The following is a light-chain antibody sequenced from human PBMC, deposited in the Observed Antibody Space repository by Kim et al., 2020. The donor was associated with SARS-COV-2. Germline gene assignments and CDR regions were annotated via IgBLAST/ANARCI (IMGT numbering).Light chain of an antibody. J-gene: IGLJ2*01. CDR1: SDDIGHYNY. Sequence: QSVLTQPPSASGSPGQSLTISCTGTSDDIGHYNYVSWYQQHPGKAPKLIIYEVNRRPSGVPDRFSGYKSGNTASLTVSGLQVEDEADYYCSSYGGRNDLVFGGGTQLTVL. CDR3: SSYGGRNDLV. V-gene: IGLV2-8*01. CDR2: EVN.